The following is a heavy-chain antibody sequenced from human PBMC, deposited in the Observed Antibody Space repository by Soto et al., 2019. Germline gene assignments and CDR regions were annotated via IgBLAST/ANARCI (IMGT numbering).Heavy chain of an antibody. J-gene: IGHJ6*02. CDR1: VFTFSSYA. Sequence: PGGSLRLSCAASVFTFSSYAMHLVRQSPGKGLEWVAVISYDGSDKYYADSVKGRFTMSRDNSKNTLYLQMNSLRAEDTAVYYCANTVTTGLSCYYGMDVWGQGTKVTVSS. CDR3: ANTVTTGLSCYYGMDV. CDR2: ISYDGSDK. D-gene: IGHD4-4*01. V-gene: IGHV3-30-3*01.